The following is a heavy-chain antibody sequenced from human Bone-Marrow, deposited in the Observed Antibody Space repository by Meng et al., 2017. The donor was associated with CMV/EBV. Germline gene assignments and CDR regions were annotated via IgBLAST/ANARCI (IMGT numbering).Heavy chain of an antibody. V-gene: IGHV1-69*05. CDR1: LGTFSSYV. CDR2: IPLFGEA. J-gene: IGHJ3*01. Sequence: SVKVSCKLSLGTFSSYVISWVRQVPGEGLEWMGGIPLFGEAKSAQKFQGRLTITTDESMSTAYMELSSLRSDDTAVYYCARGDFWSGHPEMVMVAVWGPGKMVNFSS. D-gene: IGHD3-3*01. CDR3: ARGDFWSGHPEMVMVAV.